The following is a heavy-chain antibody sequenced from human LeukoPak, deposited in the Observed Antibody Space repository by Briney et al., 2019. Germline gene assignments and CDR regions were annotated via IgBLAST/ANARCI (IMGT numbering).Heavy chain of an antibody. CDR2: IYYSGSS. D-gene: IGHD4-17*01. CDR3: ARGPSYYGVPYYFDY. Sequence: SETLSLTCTVSGGSISSSSYYWGWIRQPPGKGLEWIGYIYYSGSSSYNPSLKSRVTISVDTSKNQFSLKLSSVTAADTAVYYCARGPSYYGVPYYFDYWGQGTLVTVSS. J-gene: IGHJ4*02. CDR1: GGSISSSSYY. V-gene: IGHV4-61*05.